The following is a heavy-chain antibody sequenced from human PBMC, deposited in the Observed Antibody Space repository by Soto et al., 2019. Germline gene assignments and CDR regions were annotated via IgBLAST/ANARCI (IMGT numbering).Heavy chain of an antibody. J-gene: IGHJ6*02. CDR1: GGNFNTYA. D-gene: IGHD1-1*01. CDR2: IITFYGAA. V-gene: IGHV1-69*01. Sequence: QVQLVQSGAEVREPGSSVRLSCQASGGNFNTYAFNWVRQAPGQGLEWLGGIITFYGAAMYAQKFQGRVSITADEFRPTVYMELSSLRYDDTAVYYCARGGKERFRGPGMDVWGQGTTVTVSS. CDR3: ARGGKERFRGPGMDV.